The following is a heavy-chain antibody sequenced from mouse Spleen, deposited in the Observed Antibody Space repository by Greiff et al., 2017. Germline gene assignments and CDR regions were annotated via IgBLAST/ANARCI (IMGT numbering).Heavy chain of an antibody. CDR2: IYTGSGNT. V-gene: IGHV1-76*01. CDR1: GYTFTDYY. D-gene: IGHD2-12*01. Sequence: VKLMESGAELVRPGASVKLSCKASGYTFTDYYINWVQQRPGQGLEWIARIYTGSGNTYYNEMFKGKATLTAETYASTAYMQLSSLTSEDSAVYFFARDYYSDFSWFAYWGQGTLVTVSA. CDR3: ARDYYSDFSWFAY. J-gene: IGHJ3*01.